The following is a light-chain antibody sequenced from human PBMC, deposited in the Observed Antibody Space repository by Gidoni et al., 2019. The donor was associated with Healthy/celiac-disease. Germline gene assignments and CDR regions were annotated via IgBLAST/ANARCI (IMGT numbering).Light chain of an antibody. CDR1: QSVSSY. V-gene: IGKV3-11*01. CDR3: QQRSNWPPGMYT. Sequence: EIVLTQSPATLSLSPGERATLSCRASQSVSSYLAWYHQKPGQAPRLLIYDASNRATGIPARFSGSGSGTDFTLTISSLEPEDFAVYYCQQRSNWPPGMYTFGQGTKLEIK. J-gene: IGKJ2*01. CDR2: DAS.